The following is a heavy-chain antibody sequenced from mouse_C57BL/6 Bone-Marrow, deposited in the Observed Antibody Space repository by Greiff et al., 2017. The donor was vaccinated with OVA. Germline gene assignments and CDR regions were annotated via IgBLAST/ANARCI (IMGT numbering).Heavy chain of an antibody. CDR1: GFSFNTYA. CDR2: IRSKSNNYAT. J-gene: IGHJ4*01. CDR3: VRQYSYAMDY. V-gene: IGHV10-1*01. Sequence: EVKLEESGGGLVQPKGSLKLSCAASGFSFNTYAMNWVRQAPGKGLEWVARIRSKSNNYATYYADSVKDRFTISRDDSESMLYLQMNNLKTEDTAMYYCVRQYSYAMDYWGQGTSVTVSS.